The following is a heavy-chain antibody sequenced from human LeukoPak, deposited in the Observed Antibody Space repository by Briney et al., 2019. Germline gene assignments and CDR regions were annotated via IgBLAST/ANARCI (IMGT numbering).Heavy chain of an antibody. J-gene: IGHJ4*02. CDR3: ARLSSSWSEAFDY. D-gene: IGHD6-13*01. CDR2: IYSGGTT. V-gene: IGHV3-66*04. CDR1: GFTVSSNH. Sequence: PGGSLRLSCAASGFTVSSNHMSWVRQAPGKGLVWVSVIYSGGTTYYADSVKGRFTIFRDNSKNTLYLQMNSLRAEDTAVYYCARLSSSWSEAFDYWGQGTLVTVSS.